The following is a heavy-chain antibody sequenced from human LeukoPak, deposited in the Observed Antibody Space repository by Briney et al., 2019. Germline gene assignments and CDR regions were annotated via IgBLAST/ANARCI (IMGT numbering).Heavy chain of an antibody. CDR3: ARGNCGGDCYYNWGTYFDF. CDR1: GGSMSSYY. J-gene: IGHJ4*02. Sequence: SETLSLTCAVSGGSMSSYYWSWMRQPPGKGLEGIGYIFYSVGTNSTPSLKSRLTISVDRSKNQFSLKLSSVTAADTAVYYCARGNCGGDCYYNWGTYFDFWGQGTLVTVSS. D-gene: IGHD2-21*02. V-gene: IGHV4-59*01. CDR2: IFYSVGT.